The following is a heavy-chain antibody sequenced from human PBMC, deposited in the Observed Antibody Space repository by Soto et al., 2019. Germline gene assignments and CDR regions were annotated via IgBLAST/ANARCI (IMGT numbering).Heavy chain of an antibody. Sequence: QVQLVQSGAEVKRPGSSVKVSCKASGDTFTFYSINWVRQAPGLGLEWMGRINPILRMSNYAQRCQGRVTMTADKSTSTAYMELSSLRSEDTAIYYCASSYGSGYRAFDYWGQGALVTVSS. V-gene: IGHV1-69*02. CDR3: ASSYGSGYRAFDY. CDR2: INPILRMS. CDR1: GDTFTFYS. J-gene: IGHJ4*02. D-gene: IGHD3-10*01.